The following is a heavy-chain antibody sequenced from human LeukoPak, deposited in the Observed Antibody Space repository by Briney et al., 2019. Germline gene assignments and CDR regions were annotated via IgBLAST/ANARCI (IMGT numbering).Heavy chain of an antibody. V-gene: IGHV3-33*01. D-gene: IGHD3-22*01. CDR3: ARGPDYYDSSGHPY. CDR1: GFTFSSYG. J-gene: IGHJ4*02. Sequence: PGGSLRLSCAASGFTFSSYGFHWVRQAPGKGLEWVAVIWYDGSNKYYADSVKGRFTISRDNAKNSLYLQMNSLRAEDTAVYYCARGPDYYDSSGHPYWGQGTLVTVSS. CDR2: IWYDGSNK.